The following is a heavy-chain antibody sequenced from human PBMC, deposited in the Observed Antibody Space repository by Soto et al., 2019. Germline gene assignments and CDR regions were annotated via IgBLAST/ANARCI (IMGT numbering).Heavy chain of an antibody. D-gene: IGHD2-15*01. CDR3: ARGRWSTFEY. Sequence: QVQLQQSGPGLVKPSQTLSLTCAVSGDSVSSHTIAWNWLRQSPWRGLEWLGRTYYRSKWYNEYAVSGRSRITNNLYTTKNQFSLQLHSVTPEDTAVYYCARGRWSTFEYRGQGDQVTVSS. V-gene: IGHV6-1*01. J-gene: IGHJ4*02. CDR1: GDSVSSHTIA. CDR2: TYYRSKWYN.